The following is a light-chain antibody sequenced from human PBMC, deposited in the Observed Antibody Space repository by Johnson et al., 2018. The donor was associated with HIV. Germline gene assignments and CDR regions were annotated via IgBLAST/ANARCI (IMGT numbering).Light chain of an antibody. CDR2: ETT. CDR1: SSNIGKNY. Sequence: QSVLTQPPSVSAAPGQKVTISCAGSSSNIGKNYVSWYQQLPGTAPKVLIYETTKRPSGIPDRFSGSKSGTSATLGITGLQTGDEADYYCGTWDSSLRSEVFGTGTKVTVL. J-gene: IGLJ1*01. V-gene: IGLV1-51*02. CDR3: GTWDSSLRSEV.